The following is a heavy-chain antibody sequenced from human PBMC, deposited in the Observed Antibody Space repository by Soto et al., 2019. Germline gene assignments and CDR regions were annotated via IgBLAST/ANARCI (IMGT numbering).Heavy chain of an antibody. J-gene: IGHJ6*02. CDR3: ARDSWGRDGMDV. V-gene: IGHV4-31*03. CDR1: GGSISSGGYY. D-gene: IGHD7-27*01. CDR2: IYYSGST. Sequence: QVQLQESGPGLVKPSQTLSLTCTVSGGSISSGGYYWSWIRQHPGKGLEWIGYIYYSGSTYYNPSLTSRVTISVDTAKNQFSLKLSSVTAADTAVYYCARDSWGRDGMDVWGQGTTVTVSS.